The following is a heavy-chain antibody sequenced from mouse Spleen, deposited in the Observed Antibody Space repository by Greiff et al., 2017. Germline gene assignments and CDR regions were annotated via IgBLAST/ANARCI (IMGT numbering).Heavy chain of an antibody. Sequence: QVQLKQSGPELVKPGASVKMSCKASGYTFTSYYIHWVKQRPGQGLEWIGWIYPGDGSTKYNEKFKGKTTLTADKSSSTAYMLLSSLTSEDSAIYFCARYGYDPFYAMDYWGQGTSVTVSS. CDR3: ARYGYDPFYAMDY. J-gene: IGHJ4*01. CDR2: IYPGDGST. CDR1: GYTFTSYY. D-gene: IGHD2-2*01. V-gene: IGHV1S56*01.